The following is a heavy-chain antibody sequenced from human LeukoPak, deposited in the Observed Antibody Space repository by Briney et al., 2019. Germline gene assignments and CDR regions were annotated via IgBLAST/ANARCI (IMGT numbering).Heavy chain of an antibody. D-gene: IGHD3-10*01. CDR3: AKDWDDYYGSGSYFDY. J-gene: IGHJ4*02. CDR2: ISSSGSTR. CDR1: GFTFSSYE. Sequence: GGSLRLSCVASGFTFSSYEMNWVRQAPGKGLEWVSYISSSGSTRYYADSVKGRFTFSRDNAKNSLYLQMNSLGGEDTAVYYCAKDWDDYYGSGSYFDYWGQGTLVTVSS. V-gene: IGHV3-48*03.